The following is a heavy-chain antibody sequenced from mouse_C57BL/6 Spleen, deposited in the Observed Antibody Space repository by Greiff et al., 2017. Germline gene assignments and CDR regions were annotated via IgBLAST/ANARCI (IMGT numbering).Heavy chain of an antibody. CDR3: ARSIYYYGRDY. Sequence: QVQLKESGAELARPGASVKLSCKASGYTFTSYGISWVKQRTGQGLEWIGEIYPRSGNTYYNEKFKGKATLTADKSSSTAYMELRSLTSEDSAVYFCARSIYYYGRDYWGQGTTLTVSS. V-gene: IGHV1-81*01. D-gene: IGHD1-1*01. CDR1: GYTFTSYG. J-gene: IGHJ2*01. CDR2: IYPRSGNT.